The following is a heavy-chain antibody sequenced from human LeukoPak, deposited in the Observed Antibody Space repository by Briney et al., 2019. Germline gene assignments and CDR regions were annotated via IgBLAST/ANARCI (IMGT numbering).Heavy chain of an antibody. J-gene: IGHJ4*02. CDR2: LSGSGGST. CDR1: GFTFSTYA. Sequence: GGSLRLSCAASGFTFSTYAMSWVRLAPGEGLEWVSGLSGSGGSTWYADSVKGRFTISRDNSKNTVYLHMNSLRAEDTAVYYCAKFEGLCGSANTCYHFDCWGQGTLVTVSS. CDR3: AKFEGLCGSANTCYHFDC. D-gene: IGHD2-2*01. V-gene: IGHV3-23*01.